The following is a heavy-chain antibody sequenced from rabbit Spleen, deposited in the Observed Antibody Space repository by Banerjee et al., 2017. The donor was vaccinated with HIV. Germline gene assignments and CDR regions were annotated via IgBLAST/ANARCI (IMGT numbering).Heavy chain of an antibody. CDR1: GFSFSSSYY. Sequence: QSLEESGGDLVKPGASLTLTCTASGFSFSSSYYMCWFRQAPGKGLECIACIYGDSSGSTYYASWAKGRFTISKTSSTTVTLQMTSLTAADTATYFCARGSAAMTMVITGFYFNLWGPGTLVTDS. D-gene: IGHD2-1*01. V-gene: IGHV1S40*01. J-gene: IGHJ4*01. CDR2: IYGDSSGST. CDR3: ARGSAAMTMVITGFYFNL.